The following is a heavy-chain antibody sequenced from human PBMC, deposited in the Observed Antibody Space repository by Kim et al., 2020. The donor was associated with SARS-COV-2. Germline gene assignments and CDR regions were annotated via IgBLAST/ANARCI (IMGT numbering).Heavy chain of an antibody. J-gene: IGHJ3*02. Sequence: SVKVSCKASGGTFSSYAISWVRQAPGQGLEWMGRIIPILGIANYAQKFQGRVTITADKSTSTAYMELSSLRSEDTAVYYCATTSLRWWTDAFDIWGQGTMVTVSS. V-gene: IGHV1-69*04. D-gene: IGHD4-17*01. CDR1: GGTFSSYA. CDR3: ATTSLRWWTDAFDI. CDR2: IIPILGIA.